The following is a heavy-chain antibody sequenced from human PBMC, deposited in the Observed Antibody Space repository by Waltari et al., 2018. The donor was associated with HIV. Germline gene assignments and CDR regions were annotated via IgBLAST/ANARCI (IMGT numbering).Heavy chain of an antibody. CDR1: GFPFSSYA. D-gene: IGHD2-2*01. Sequence: QVQLVESGGGVVQPGRSLRLSCSASGFPFSSYAMNWVRQGPGKGLEWVAVISYDGSNKYYADSVKGRFTISRDNSKNTLYLQMNSLRAEDTAVYYCARDPQYCSSTSCSYYFDYWGQGTLVTVSS. J-gene: IGHJ4*02. CDR2: ISYDGSNK. CDR3: ARDPQYCSSTSCSYYFDY. V-gene: IGHV3-30-3*01.